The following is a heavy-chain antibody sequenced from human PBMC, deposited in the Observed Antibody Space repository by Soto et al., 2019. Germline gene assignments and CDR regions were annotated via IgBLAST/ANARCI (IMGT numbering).Heavy chain of an antibody. CDR3: TRGLFSGSSYSGSWYYFDS. J-gene: IGHJ4*02. V-gene: IGHV4-34*01. CDR1: GGSFSGYI. CDR2: INHSGSS. D-gene: IGHD1-26*01. Sequence: TSETLSLTCAVSGGSFSGYIWTWIRQTPGKGLQWIGQINHSGSSIYNPSLKNRVTISTMSNNKFSLELSSVTAADTAVYYCTRGLFSGSSYSGSWYYFDSWGQGTMVTV.